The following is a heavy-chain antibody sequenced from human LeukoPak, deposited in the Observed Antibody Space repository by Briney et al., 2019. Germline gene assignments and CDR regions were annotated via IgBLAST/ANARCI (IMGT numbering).Heavy chain of an antibody. D-gene: IGHD6-19*01. V-gene: IGHV1-18*01. CDR2: ISPYNGNT. Sequence: ASVKVSCKASGYTFTSYGIGWVRQAPGQGLEWMGWISPYNGNTNYAQNFQGRVTMTTDTSTSTAYMELRSLRSDDTAVYYCARDVGSGWFRFDYWGQGTLVTVSS. CDR1: GYTFTSYG. CDR3: ARDVGSGWFRFDY. J-gene: IGHJ4*02.